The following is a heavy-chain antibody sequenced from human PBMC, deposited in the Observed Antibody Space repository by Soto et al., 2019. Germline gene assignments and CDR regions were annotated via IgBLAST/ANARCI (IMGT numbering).Heavy chain of an antibody. Sequence: SETLSHTCTVSGGSISSYYWSWIRQPPGKGLEWIGYIYYSGSTNYNPSLKSRVTISVDTSKNQFSLKLSSVTAADTAVYYCASIAARPLGRDYWGQGTLVTVSS. CDR3: ASIAARPLGRDY. J-gene: IGHJ4*02. V-gene: IGHV4-59*08. CDR1: GGSISSYY. CDR2: IYYSGST. D-gene: IGHD6-6*01.